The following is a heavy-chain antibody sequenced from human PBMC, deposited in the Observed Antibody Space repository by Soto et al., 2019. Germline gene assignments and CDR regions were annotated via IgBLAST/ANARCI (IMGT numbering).Heavy chain of an antibody. D-gene: IGHD6-6*01. CDR3: AKDRTIAARNYDE. Sequence: EVQLLESGGGLVQPGGSLRLSCVGSGFTFSDHGMSWVRQAPGKGLEWVSAISGSVGSTFYADSVKGRFTISRDNSKNTLYLQMNSLGDEDTAVYYCAKDRTIAARNYDEWGQGVLVTVSS. V-gene: IGHV3-23*01. J-gene: IGHJ4*02. CDR2: ISGSVGST. CDR1: GFTFSDHG.